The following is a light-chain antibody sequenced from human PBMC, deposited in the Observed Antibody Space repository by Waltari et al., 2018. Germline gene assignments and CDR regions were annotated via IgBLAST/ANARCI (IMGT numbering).Light chain of an antibody. Sequence: AIQMTQSPSSLSASVGDRVTITCRASQGIRDDLGWYQQKPGKAPKLLIYATSSLQKGVPSRFSGSGSGTDFTLTISSLQPEDSATYFCLQDYSYPRTFGPGTKVDIK. J-gene: IGKJ3*01. CDR2: ATS. CDR3: LQDYSYPRT. CDR1: QGIRDD. V-gene: IGKV1-6*01.